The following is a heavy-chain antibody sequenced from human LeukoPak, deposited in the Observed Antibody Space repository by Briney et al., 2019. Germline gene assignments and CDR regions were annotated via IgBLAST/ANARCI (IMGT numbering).Heavy chain of an antibody. CDR3: AKDYCTGGSCYLDY. CDR1: GFTFSSYG. J-gene: IGHJ4*02. D-gene: IGHD2-15*01. CDR2: IWFDGSNK. V-gene: IGHV3-33*06. Sequence: PGGSLRLSCAASGFTFSSYGMHWVRQASGKGLEWVALIWFDGSNKYYADSVKGRFTISRDNSKNTLYLQMNSLRAEDTAVYYCAKDYCTGGSCYLDYWGQGTLVTVSS.